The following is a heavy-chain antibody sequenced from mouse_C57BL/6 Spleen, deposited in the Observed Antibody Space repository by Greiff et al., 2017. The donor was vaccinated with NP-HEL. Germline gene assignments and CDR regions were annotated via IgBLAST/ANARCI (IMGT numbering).Heavy chain of an antibody. J-gene: IGHJ4*01. V-gene: IGHV1-81*01. CDR1: GYTFTSYG. Sequence: QVQLQQSGAELARPGASVKLSCKASGYTFTSYGISWVKQRTGQGLEWIGEIYPRSGNTYSNEQFKGTATLPADNSSSTAYMELRSLTSEDSAVYFCARSYYDYDYAMDYWGQGTSVTVSA. D-gene: IGHD2-4*01. CDR2: IYPRSGNT. CDR3: ARSYYDYDYAMDY.